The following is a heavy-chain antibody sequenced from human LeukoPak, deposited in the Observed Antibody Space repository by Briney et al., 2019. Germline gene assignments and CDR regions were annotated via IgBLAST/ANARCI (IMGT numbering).Heavy chain of an antibody. J-gene: IGHJ4*02. D-gene: IGHD4-17*01. CDR3: ARATASRFDY. CDR1: GGSFSGYY. Sequence: SETLSLTCAVYGGSFSGYYWSWIRQPPGKGLEWIGEINHSGSTNYNPSLKSRVTISVDTSKNQFSLKLSSVTAADTAVYYCARATASRFDYWGQGTLVTVSS. CDR2: INHSGST. V-gene: IGHV4-34*01.